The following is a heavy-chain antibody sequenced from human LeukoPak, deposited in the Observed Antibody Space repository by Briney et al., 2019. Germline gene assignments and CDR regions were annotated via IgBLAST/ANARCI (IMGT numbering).Heavy chain of an antibody. CDR1: GYTFTDYY. V-gene: IGHV1-2*02. CDR3: AREAYCGGDCYSGFDY. CDR2: INPNSGGT. D-gene: IGHD2-21*02. Sequence: ASVKVSCKASGYTFTDYYMRWVRQAPGQGLEWMGWINPNSGGTNYAQKFQGRVTMTRDTSISTAYMELSRLRSDDTAVYYCAREAYCGGDCYSGFDYWGQGTLVTVSS. J-gene: IGHJ4*02.